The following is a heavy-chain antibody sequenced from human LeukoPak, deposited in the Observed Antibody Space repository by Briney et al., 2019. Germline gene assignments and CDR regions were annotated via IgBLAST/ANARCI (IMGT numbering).Heavy chain of an antibody. CDR1: GASISDYY. V-gene: IGHV4-59*01. D-gene: IGHD1-26*01. CDR2: IYYSGST. CDR3: ARGVRGATGSDY. Sequence: SETLSLTCTVSGASISDYYWSWIRQPPGKGLEWIGYIYYSGSTNYNPSLKSRVTLSGDTSKNQFSLKLSSVTAADTAVYYCARGVRGATGSDYWGQGILVIVSS. J-gene: IGHJ4*02.